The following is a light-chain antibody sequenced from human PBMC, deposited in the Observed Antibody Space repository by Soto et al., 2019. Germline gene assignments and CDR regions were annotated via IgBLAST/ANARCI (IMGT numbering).Light chain of an antibody. CDR2: GAS. CDR1: QSVSSN. CDR3: QQYNYWPPYT. J-gene: IGKJ2*01. V-gene: IGKV3-15*01. Sequence: EIVMTQSPGTLSVSPGERATLSCRASQSVSSNLAWYQQKPGQSPRLLIYGASTRATGIPARFSGSGFGTEFTLTISSLQSEDFAVYYCQQYNYWPPYTFGQGTKLEIK.